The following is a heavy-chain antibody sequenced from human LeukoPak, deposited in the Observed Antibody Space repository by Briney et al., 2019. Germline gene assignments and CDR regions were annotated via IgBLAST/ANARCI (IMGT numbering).Heavy chain of an antibody. Sequence: SETLSLTCTVSGGSISSGGYSWSWIRQPPGKGLEWIGYIYHSGSTYYNPSLKSRVTISVDRSKNQFSLKLSSVTAADTAVYYCARGGYSYGLDYWGQGTLVTVSS. CDR1: GGSISSGGYS. D-gene: IGHD5-18*01. CDR2: IYHSGST. CDR3: ARGGYSYGLDY. J-gene: IGHJ4*02. V-gene: IGHV4-30-2*01.